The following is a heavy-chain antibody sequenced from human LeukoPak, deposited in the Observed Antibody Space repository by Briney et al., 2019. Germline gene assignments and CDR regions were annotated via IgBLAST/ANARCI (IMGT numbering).Heavy chain of an antibody. J-gene: IGHJ4*02. CDR3: AHVVWFGELFYCFEY. D-gene: IGHD3-10*01. V-gene: IGHV2-5*01. CDR2: IYWNDDK. Sequence: SGPTLVNPTQTLTLTCTFSGFSLSTRGGGVGWIRQPPGKALEWLALIYWNDDKRYSPSLKSRLTISKDTSKNQVVLTLTNMDPVDTATYYCAHVVWFGELFYCFEYWGQGALVTVSS. CDR1: GFSLSTRGGG.